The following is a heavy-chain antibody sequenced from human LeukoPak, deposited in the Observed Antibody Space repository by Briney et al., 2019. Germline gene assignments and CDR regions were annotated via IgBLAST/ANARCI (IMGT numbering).Heavy chain of an antibody. CDR3: AKDGLDIVVVVARITRYYGMDV. Sequence: GGSLRLSCAASGFTFSSYGMHWVRQAPGKGLGWVAFIRYDGSNKYYADSVKGRFTISRDNSKNTLYLQMNSLRAEDTAVYYCAKDGLDIVVVVARITRYYGMDVWGQGTTVAVSS. CDR2: IRYDGSNK. J-gene: IGHJ6*02. D-gene: IGHD2-15*01. V-gene: IGHV3-30*02. CDR1: GFTFSSYG.